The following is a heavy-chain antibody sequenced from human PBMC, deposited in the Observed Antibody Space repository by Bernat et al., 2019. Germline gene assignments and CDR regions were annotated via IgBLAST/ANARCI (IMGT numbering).Heavy chain of an antibody. CDR2: ISGSGGTT. J-gene: IGHJ3*02. D-gene: IGHD6-13*01. CDR3: AKRWQQLVRCVDAFDI. V-gene: IGHV3-23*01. CDR1: GFTFSSCA. Sequence: EVQLLDSGGGLAQPGGSLRLSCAASGFTFSSCAMTWVRQAPGKGLEWVSGISGSGGTTYYADSVKGRFTISRDNSKNTVYLQMNSLRAEDTAVYYCAKRWQQLVRCVDAFDIWGQRTLVTVSS.